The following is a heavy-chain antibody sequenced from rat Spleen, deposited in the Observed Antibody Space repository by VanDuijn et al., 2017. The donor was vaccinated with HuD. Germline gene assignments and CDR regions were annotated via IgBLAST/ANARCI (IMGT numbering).Heavy chain of an antibody. V-gene: IGHV5-46*01. CDR3: ARHNNYDY. CDR2: ISTSGGST. CDR1: GFTFSSFP. D-gene: IGHD1-10*01. Sequence: EVQLVESGGGLVQPGRSMKLSCAASGFTFSSFPMAWVRQAPTKGLEWVATISTSGGSTYYRDSVKGRFTISRDNAKSTLYLQMDSLRSEDTATYYCARHNNYDYWGQGVMVTVSS. J-gene: IGHJ2*01.